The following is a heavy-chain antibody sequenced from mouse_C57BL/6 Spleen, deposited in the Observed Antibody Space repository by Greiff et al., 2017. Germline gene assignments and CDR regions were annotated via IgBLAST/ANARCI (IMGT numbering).Heavy chain of an antibody. V-gene: IGHV1-59*01. CDR3: ARSDYYGSSYGYFDV. J-gene: IGHJ1*03. CDR2: IDPSDSYT. Sequence: VQLQQPGAELVRPGTSVKLSCKASGYTFTSYWMHWVKQRPGQGLEWIGVIDPSDSYTNYNQKFKGKATLTVDTSSSTAYMQLSSLTSEDSAVYYCARSDYYGSSYGYFDVWGTGTTVTVSS. D-gene: IGHD1-1*01. CDR1: GYTFTSYW.